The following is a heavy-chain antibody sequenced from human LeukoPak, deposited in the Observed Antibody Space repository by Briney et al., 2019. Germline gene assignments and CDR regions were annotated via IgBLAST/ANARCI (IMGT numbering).Heavy chain of an antibody. J-gene: IGHJ5*01. D-gene: IGHD6-19*01. CDR3: ARDSSGWYHWFDS. V-gene: IGHV1-8*01. CDR2: MNPNSGNT. CDR1: GYTFTSYD. Sequence: ASVKVSCKASGYTFTSYDINWVRQATGQGLEWMGWMNPNSGNTGYAQKFQGRVTMTTDTSTSTAYMELRTLRSDDTAVYYCARDSSGWYHWFDSWGQGTLVTVSS.